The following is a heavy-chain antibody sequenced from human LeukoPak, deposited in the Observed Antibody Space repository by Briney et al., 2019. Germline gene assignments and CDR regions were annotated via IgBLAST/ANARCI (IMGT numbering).Heavy chain of an antibody. D-gene: IGHD3-10*01. CDR1: GFTFSGST. V-gene: IGHV1-2*02. CDR2: INPNSGGT. Sequence: GGSLRLSCAASGFTFSGSTMHWVRQAPGQGLEWVGWINPNSGGTNYAQKFQGRVTMTRDTSISTAYMELSRLRSDDTAVYFCARGSRGIRGYFDHWGQGTLVTVSS. CDR3: ARGSRGIRGYFDH. J-gene: IGHJ4*02.